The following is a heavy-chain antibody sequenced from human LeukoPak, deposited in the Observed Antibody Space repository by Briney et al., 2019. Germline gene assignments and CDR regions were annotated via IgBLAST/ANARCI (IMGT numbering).Heavy chain of an antibody. J-gene: IGHJ3*02. CDR3: ARGPEDIVVVPAARTDAFDI. CDR2: INHSGST. CDR1: GGSFSGYY. Sequence: SETLSLNCAVYGGSFSGYYWSWIRQPPGKGLEWIGEINHSGSTNYNPSLKSRVTISVDTSKNQFSLKLSSVTAADTAVYYCARGPEDIVVVPAARTDAFDIWGQGTMVTVSS. D-gene: IGHD2-2*01. V-gene: IGHV4-34*01.